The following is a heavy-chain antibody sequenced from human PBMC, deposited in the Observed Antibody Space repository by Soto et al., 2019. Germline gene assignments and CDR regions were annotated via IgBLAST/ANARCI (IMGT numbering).Heavy chain of an antibody. CDR2: INPNSGGT. D-gene: IGHD5-18*01. CDR1: GYTCTSYY. CDR3: ARSSGYSYGAVNYYYGMDV. J-gene: IGHJ6*02. Sequence: GASVKVSCKASGYTCTSYYMHWVRQAPGQGLEWMGWINPNSGGTNYAQKFQGWVTMTRDTSISTAYMELSRLRSDDTAVYYCARSSGYSYGAVNYYYGMDVWGQGTTVTVSS. V-gene: IGHV1-2*04.